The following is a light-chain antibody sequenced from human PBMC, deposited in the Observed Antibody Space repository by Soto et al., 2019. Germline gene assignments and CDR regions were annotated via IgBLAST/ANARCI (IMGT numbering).Light chain of an antibody. CDR1: SSDVGSYNL. Sequence: QSALTQPASVSGSPGQSITISCTGTSSDVGSYNLVSWYQQHPGKAPKLMIYEVSKRPSGVSNRFSGSKSGNTASLTISGLQAEDEADYYCCSYAGTSYVCGTGTKVTVL. J-gene: IGLJ1*01. CDR2: EVS. CDR3: CSYAGTSYV. V-gene: IGLV2-23*02.